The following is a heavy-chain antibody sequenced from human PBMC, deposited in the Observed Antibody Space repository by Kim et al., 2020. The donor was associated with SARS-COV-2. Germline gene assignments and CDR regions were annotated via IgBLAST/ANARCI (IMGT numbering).Heavy chain of an antibody. CDR3: ATGVDTASYYYYYGMDV. V-gene: IGHV1-24*01. CDR1: GYTLTELS. D-gene: IGHD5-18*01. Sequence: ASVKVSCKVSGYTLTELSMHWVRQAPGKGLEWMGGFDPEDGETIYAQKFQGRVTMTEDTSTDTAYMELSSLRSEDTAVYYCATGVDTASYYYYYGMDVWGQGTTVTVSS. CDR2: FDPEDGET. J-gene: IGHJ6*02.